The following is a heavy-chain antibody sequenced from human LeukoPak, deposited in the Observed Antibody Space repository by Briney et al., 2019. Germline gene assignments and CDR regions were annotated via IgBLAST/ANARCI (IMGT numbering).Heavy chain of an antibody. V-gene: IGHV3-33*01. CDR1: GFTFSSYG. CDR2: IWYDGSNK. Sequence: GRSLRLSCAASGFTFSSYGMHWVRQAPGKGLEWVAVIWYDGSNKYYADSVKGRFTISRDNSKNTLYLQMNSLRAEDTAVYYCARGDRSDAFDIWGQGTMVAVSS. D-gene: IGHD2-21*02. CDR3: ARGDRSDAFDI. J-gene: IGHJ3*02.